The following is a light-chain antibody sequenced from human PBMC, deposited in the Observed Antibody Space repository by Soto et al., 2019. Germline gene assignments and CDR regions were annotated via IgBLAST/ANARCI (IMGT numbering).Light chain of an antibody. CDR3: QHSHSTPYT. Sequence: NQRTQSPGALSSSIGDRVPISSRASQSISSYLNWYQQKPGKAPKLLIYAASSLQSGVPSRFSGSGSGTDFTLTIISLQAEDFVTYYSQHSHSTPYTSGERTNLDIK. CDR2: AAS. J-gene: IGKJ4*02. CDR1: QSISSY. V-gene: IGKV1-39*01.